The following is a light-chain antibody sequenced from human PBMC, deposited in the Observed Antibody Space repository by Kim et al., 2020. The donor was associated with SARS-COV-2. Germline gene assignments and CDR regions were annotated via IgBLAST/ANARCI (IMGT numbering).Light chain of an antibody. Sequence: QLVLTQSPSASASLGASVKLTCTLSSGHSSNAIAWHQQQPEKGPRYLMKLNSDGSHSKGDGIPDRFSGSSSGAERYLTISGLQSEDEADYYCQTWGTGSWVFGGGTQLTVL. CDR2: LNSDGSH. V-gene: IGLV4-69*01. CDR3: QTWGTGSWV. J-gene: IGLJ3*02. CDR1: SGHSSNA.